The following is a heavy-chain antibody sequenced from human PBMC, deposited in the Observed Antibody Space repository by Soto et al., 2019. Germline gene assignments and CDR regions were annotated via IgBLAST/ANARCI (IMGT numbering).Heavy chain of an antibody. CDR3: ARIEADSSSWYGGYYYYGMDV. CDR1: GFSLSNARMG. CDR2: IFSNDEK. Sequence: QVTLKESGPVLVKPTETLTLTCTVSGFSLSNARMGVSWIRQPPGKALEWLAHIFSNDEKSYSTSLKSRLTHSKNPTKSQVVLTMTNMDPVDTATYYCARIEADSSSWYGGYYYYGMDVWGQGTTVTVSS. J-gene: IGHJ6*02. V-gene: IGHV2-26*01. D-gene: IGHD6-13*01.